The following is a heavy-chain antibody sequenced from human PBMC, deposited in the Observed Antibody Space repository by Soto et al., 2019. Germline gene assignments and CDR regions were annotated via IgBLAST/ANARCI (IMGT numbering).Heavy chain of an antibody. V-gene: IGHV3-30-3*01. D-gene: IGHD3-3*01. CDR2: ISYDGSNK. CDR3: ARERAYYDFWSGGY. J-gene: IGHJ4*02. CDR1: GFTFSSYA. Sequence: ESGGGVVQPGRSLRLSCAASGFTFSSYAMHWVRQAPGKGLEWVAVISYDGSNKYYADSVKGRFTISRDNSKNTLYLQMNSLRAEDTAVYYCARERAYYDFWSGGYWGQGTLVTVSS.